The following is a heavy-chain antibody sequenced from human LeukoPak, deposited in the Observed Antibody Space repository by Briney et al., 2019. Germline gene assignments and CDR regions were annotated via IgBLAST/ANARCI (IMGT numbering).Heavy chain of an antibody. CDR1: GFTFSDYY. CDR3: ARERSGYYLDY. J-gene: IGHJ4*02. Sequence: GGSLRLSCAASGFTFSDYYMSWIRQAPGKGLEWVSYISSSSSTTYYADSVKGRFTISRDNAKNSLYLQMNSLRAEDTAVYYCARERSGYYLDYWGQGTLVTVSS. D-gene: IGHD3-22*01. CDR2: ISSSSSTT. V-gene: IGHV3-11*04.